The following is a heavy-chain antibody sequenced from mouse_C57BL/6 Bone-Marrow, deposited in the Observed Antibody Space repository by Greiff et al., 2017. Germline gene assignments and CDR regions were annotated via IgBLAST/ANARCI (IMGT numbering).Heavy chain of an antibody. CDR2: ISYDGSN. V-gene: IGHV3-6*01. CDR3: AREDYGSSLDYAMDY. J-gene: IGHJ4*01. D-gene: IGHD1-1*01. CDR1: GYSITSGYY. Sequence: DVQLQESGPGLVKPSQSLSLTCSVTGYSITSGYYWNWIRQFPGNKLEWMGYISYDGSNNYNPSLKNRISITRDTSKNQFFLKLNSVTTEDTATYYCAREDYGSSLDYAMDYCAQGTSVTVSS.